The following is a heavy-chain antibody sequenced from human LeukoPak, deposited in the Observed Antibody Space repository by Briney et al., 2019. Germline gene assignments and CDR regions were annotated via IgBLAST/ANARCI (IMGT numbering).Heavy chain of an antibody. CDR3: AKAAYYCSSTSCYSTQYAFDI. CDR1: GFTFSSYG. Sequence: GGSLRLSCAASGFTFSSYGMHWVRQAPGKGLEWVAVIWYDGSTKYYADSVKGRFTISRDNSKNTLYLQMNSLRAEDTAVYYCAKAAYYCSSTSCYSTQYAFDIWGQGTMVTVSS. CDR2: IWYDGSTK. V-gene: IGHV3-33*06. J-gene: IGHJ3*02. D-gene: IGHD2-2*01.